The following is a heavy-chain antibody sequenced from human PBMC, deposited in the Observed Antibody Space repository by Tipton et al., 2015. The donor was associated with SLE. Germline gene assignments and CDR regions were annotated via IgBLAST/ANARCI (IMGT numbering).Heavy chain of an antibody. Sequence: TLSLTCAVYGGSFSGYYWSWIRHPPGKGLEWIGEINHSGSTNYNPSLKSRVTISVDTSKNQFSLKLSSVTAADTAVYYCASGPHAFDIWGQGTMVTVSS. CDR2: INHSGST. CDR3: ASGPHAFDI. V-gene: IGHV4-34*01. CDR1: GGSFSGYY. J-gene: IGHJ3*02.